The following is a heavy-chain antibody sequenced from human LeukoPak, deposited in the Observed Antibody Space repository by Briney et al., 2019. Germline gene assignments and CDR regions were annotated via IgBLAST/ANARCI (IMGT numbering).Heavy chain of an antibody. CDR2: IYTSGST. CDR3: ARHAAFGVVVAATLNWFDP. D-gene: IGHD2-15*01. CDR1: GGSISSYY. V-gene: IGHV4-4*07. Sequence: PSETLSLTCTVSGGSISSYYWSWIRQPAGKGLEWIGRIYTSGSTNYNPSLKSRVTMSVDTSKNQFSLKLSSVTAADTAVYYCARHAAFGVVVAATLNWFDPWGQGTLVTVSS. J-gene: IGHJ5*02.